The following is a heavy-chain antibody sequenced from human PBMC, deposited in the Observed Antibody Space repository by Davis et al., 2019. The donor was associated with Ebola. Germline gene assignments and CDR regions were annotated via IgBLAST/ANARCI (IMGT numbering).Heavy chain of an antibody. V-gene: IGHV4-30-4*01. CDR1: GASISSGDYY. CDR3: ARELAYYYDSSGYYTPYYFDY. D-gene: IGHD3-22*01. J-gene: IGHJ4*02. Sequence: SETLSLTCTVSGASISSGDYYWSWIRQPPGKGLEWIGYIYYSGSTYYNPSLKSRVTISVDTSKNQFSLKLSSVTAADTAVYYCARELAYYYDSSGYYTPYYFDYWGQGTLVTVSS. CDR2: IYYSGST.